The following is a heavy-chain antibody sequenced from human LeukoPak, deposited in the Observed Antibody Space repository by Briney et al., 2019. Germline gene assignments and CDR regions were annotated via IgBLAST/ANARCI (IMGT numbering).Heavy chain of an antibody. CDR1: GGSISSYY. D-gene: IGHD4-23*01. V-gene: IGHV4-59*08. Sequence: PSETLSLTCTVSGGSISSYYWSWIRQPPGKGLEWIGYIYYSGSTNYNPSLKSRVTISVDTSKNQFSLKLSSVTAADTAVYYCATGDYGGNHDAFDIWGQGTMVTVSS. J-gene: IGHJ3*02. CDR3: ATGDYGGNHDAFDI. CDR2: IYYSGST.